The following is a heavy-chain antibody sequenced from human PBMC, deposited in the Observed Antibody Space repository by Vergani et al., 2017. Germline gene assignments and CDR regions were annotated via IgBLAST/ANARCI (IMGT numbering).Heavy chain of an antibody. Sequence: QVQLVQSGTEVKKPGASVRVSCKAFGYTFTSYGISWVRQAPGQGLEWMGWISTYNGNTKYAQKVQGRVTMTTDTSTSTAYMELRSLRSDDTAVYFCARDPGIAVGVDAFDIWGQGTMVTVSS. CDR1: GYTFTSYG. D-gene: IGHD6-19*01. J-gene: IGHJ3*02. CDR3: ARDPGIAVGVDAFDI. CDR2: ISTYNGNT. V-gene: IGHV1-18*04.